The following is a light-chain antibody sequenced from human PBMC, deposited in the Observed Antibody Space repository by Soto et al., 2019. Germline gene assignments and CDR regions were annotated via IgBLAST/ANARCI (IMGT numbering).Light chain of an antibody. V-gene: IGKV3-20*01. J-gene: IGKJ1*01. CDR1: QSVSSSY. CDR3: QQYYASPPT. Sequence: EIVLTQSPGTLSLSPGERATLSCRAGQSVSSSYLAWYQQKPGQAPRLLIYGASSRATGIPDRFSGSGSGTDFTLTISRLEPEDVAVYYCQQYYASPPTFGQGTKVEIK. CDR2: GAS.